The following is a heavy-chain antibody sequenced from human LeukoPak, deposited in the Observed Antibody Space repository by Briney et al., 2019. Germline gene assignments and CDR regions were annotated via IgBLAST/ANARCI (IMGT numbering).Heavy chain of an antibody. CDR1: GYTFTRYG. CDR3: ARASASLTGIAALGFDL. V-gene: IGHV1-18*01. J-gene: IGHJ4*02. CDR2: ISGYNGNT. Sequence: GASVKVSCKASGYTFTRYGVAWVRQAPGQGLEWMGWISGYNGNTNYAQNLQGRLTMTKDISTSTAYMELRSLGSDDTAVYFCARASASLTGIAALGFDLWGQGTLVTVSS. D-gene: IGHD6-13*01.